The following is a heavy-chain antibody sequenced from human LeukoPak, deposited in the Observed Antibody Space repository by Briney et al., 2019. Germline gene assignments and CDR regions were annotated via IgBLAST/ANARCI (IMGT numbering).Heavy chain of an antibody. V-gene: IGHV1-46*01. CDR3: ARGLTNDYVWGSYRYLNAFDI. Sequence: GASVTVSCTASGYTFTSYYMHWVRQAPGQGLEWMGIINPSGGSTSYAQKSQGRVTMTRDTSTSTVYMELSSLRSEDTAVYYCARGLTNDYVWGSYRYLNAFDIWGQGTMVTVSS. CDR1: GYTFTSYY. J-gene: IGHJ3*02. D-gene: IGHD3-16*02. CDR2: INPSGGST.